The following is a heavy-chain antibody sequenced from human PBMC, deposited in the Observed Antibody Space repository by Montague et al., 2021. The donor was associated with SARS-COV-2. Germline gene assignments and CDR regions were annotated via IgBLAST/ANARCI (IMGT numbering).Heavy chain of an antibody. CDR1: GDSDCSNKPA. D-gene: IGHD2-8*01. Sequence: CAISGDSDCSNKPAWNWKGHTSSIHLDWQVRTHYRLKRYNDYAVSVKSRITINPDTSKNQFSLQLNSVTPGDTAVYYCARDDPYCTNGVCYTGNWFDPWGQGTLVTVSS. CDR3: ARDDPYCTNGVCYTGNWFDP. V-gene: IGHV6-1*01. CDR2: THYRLKRYN. J-gene: IGHJ5*02.